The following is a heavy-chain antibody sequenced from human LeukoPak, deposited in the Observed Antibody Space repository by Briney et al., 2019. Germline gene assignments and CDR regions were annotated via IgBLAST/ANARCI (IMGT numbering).Heavy chain of an antibody. Sequence: PGGSLRLSCLASGFTFTNYTTSWVRPAPGKGVEWVSGITISGKTAYYADSVKGPFSISTDNFKNTLYLQKNTPRDEDTHVYYISKRGCGTNGCPYYLDYWGQGTLVSVSS. J-gene: IGHJ4*02. CDR3: SKRGCGTNGCPYYLDY. CDR2: ITISGKTA. V-gene: IGHV3-23*01. CDR1: GFTFTNYT. D-gene: IGHD2-8*01.